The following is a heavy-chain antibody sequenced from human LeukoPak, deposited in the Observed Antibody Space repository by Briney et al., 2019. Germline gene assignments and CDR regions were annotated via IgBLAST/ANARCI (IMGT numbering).Heavy chain of an antibody. J-gene: IGHJ1*01. D-gene: IGHD3-16*01. V-gene: IGHV3-66*01. Sequence: GGSLRLSCAASGFTFSTYAMSWVRQAPGKGLDWVSVIFTGGSTYYADSVKGRFTISRDHSKNTLYLQMNSLRAEDTAVYYCAKDDDWGRYKHWGQGTLVTVSS. CDR2: IFTGGST. CDR1: GFTFSTYA. CDR3: AKDDDWGRYKH.